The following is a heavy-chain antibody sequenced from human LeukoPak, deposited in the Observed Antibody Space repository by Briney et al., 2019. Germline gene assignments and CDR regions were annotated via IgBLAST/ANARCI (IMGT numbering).Heavy chain of an antibody. J-gene: IGHJ4*02. CDR3: ARDDFGNWNEADY. V-gene: IGHV4-34*01. CDR1: CGYYCGYY. D-gene: IGHD1-20*01. CDR2: IKHSGST. Sequence: SDTLSLTYSVYCGYYCGYYWSCIRQPPEKGLEWIGEIKHSGSTNHNPSLKTRVTISVDTSKHQFSVTLRSVTAADTAVYYCARDDFGNWNEADYWGQGTLVTVSS.